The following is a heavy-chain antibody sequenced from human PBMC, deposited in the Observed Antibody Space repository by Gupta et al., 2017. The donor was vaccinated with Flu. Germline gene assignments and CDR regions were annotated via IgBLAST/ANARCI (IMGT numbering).Heavy chain of an antibody. CDR1: GFTFRDHF. Sequence: QPQLVQSGGHLVRPGGSVRLSCVASGFTFRDHFMTWIRQAPGKGLGWLAYITSSGVTVFYADSVKGRFTVSRDNGKNSLYLEMGSLRADDTATYYCARDRRDLDKGYYYYYMDVWGKGATVTVSS. CDR2: ITSSGVTV. J-gene: IGHJ6*03. D-gene: IGHD3-9*01. CDR3: ARDRRDLDKGYYYYYMDV. V-gene: IGHV3-11*01.